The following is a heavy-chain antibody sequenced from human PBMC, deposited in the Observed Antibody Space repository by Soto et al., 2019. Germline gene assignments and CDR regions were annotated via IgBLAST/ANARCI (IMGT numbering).Heavy chain of an antibody. D-gene: IGHD6-19*01. CDR2: ISAYNGNT. CDR3: AKTRRSGWSGDAFDI. J-gene: IGHJ3*02. CDR1: GYTFTSYG. V-gene: IGHV1-18*01. Sequence: ASVKVSCKASGYTFTSYGISWVRQAPGQGLEWMGWISAYNGNTNYAQKLQGRVTMTTDTSTSTAYMELRSLRSDDTAVYYCAKTRRSGWSGDAFDIWGKGTMVTVSS.